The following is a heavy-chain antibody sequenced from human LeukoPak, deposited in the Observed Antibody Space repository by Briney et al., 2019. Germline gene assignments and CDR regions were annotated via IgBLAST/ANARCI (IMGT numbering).Heavy chain of an antibody. V-gene: IGHV4-34*01. CDR1: GGSFSGYS. CDR3: ARDALSGKSYSNDLNWFDS. CDR2: ITHTGTT. Sequence: SETLSLTCAVYGGSFSGYSWTWIRQPPGKGLEWIGDITHTGTTNYNASLTSRLTMSVDTSQNQYSLRLNSVTAADTAVYFCARDALSGKSYSNDLNWFDSWGQGILVTVSS. D-gene: IGHD5-18*01. J-gene: IGHJ5*01.